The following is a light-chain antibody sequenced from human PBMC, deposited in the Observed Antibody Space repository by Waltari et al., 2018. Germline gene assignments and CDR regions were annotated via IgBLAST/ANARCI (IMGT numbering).Light chain of an antibody. V-gene: IGLV1-40*01. CDR3: QSYDSSLVV. Sequence: QSVLTQPPSVSGAPGHRAPISCTGSSPNLGAGHVVHWYQQLPGTAPKRLIYGNSNRPSGVPDRFSGSKSGTSASLAITGLQAEDEADYYCQSYDSSLVVFGGGTKLTVL. J-gene: IGLJ2*01. CDR1: SPNLGAGHV. CDR2: GNS.